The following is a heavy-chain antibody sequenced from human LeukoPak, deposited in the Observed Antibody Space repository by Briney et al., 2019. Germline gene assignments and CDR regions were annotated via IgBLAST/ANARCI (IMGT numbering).Heavy chain of an antibody. Sequence: GGSLRLSCAASGFTFSSYSVNWVRQAPGKGLEWVSSISSSSSYIYYADSVKGRFTISRDNAKNSLYLQMNSLRAEDTAVYYCAREAPVAEDYWGQGTLVTVSS. CDR2: ISSSSSYI. J-gene: IGHJ4*02. V-gene: IGHV3-21*01. D-gene: IGHD6-19*01. CDR3: AREAPVAEDY. CDR1: GFTFSSYS.